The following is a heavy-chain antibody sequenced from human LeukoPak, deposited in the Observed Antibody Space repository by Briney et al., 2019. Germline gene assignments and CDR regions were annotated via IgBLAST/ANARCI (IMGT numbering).Heavy chain of an antibody. CDR1: GFTFSSYG. V-gene: IGHV3-30*18. D-gene: IGHD2-2*01. Sequence: GGSLRLSCAASGFTFSSYGMHWVRQAPGKGLEWVAVISYDGSNKYYADSVKGRLTISRDNSKNTLYLQMNSLRAEDTAVYYCAKDLSVVVPAAQFDYWGQGTLVTVSS. CDR2: ISYDGSNK. J-gene: IGHJ4*02. CDR3: AKDLSVVVPAAQFDY.